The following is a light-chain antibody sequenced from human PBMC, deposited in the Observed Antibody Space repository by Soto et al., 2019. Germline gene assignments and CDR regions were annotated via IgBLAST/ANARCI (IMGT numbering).Light chain of an antibody. CDR3: QQYNNYWM. J-gene: IGKJ1*01. Sequence: DIQMTQYPSTLSASVGDRVTITCRASQSIDNWLAWYQQKPGKAPKLLIYKASSLESGVPSRFSGSGSGTEFTLTISGLQPDDFATYYCQQYNNYWMFGQGTKVEIK. CDR2: KAS. V-gene: IGKV1-5*03. CDR1: QSIDNW.